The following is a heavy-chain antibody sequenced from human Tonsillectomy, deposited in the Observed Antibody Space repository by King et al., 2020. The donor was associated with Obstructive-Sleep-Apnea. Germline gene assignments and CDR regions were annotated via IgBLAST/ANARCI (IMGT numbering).Heavy chain of an antibody. V-gene: IGHV3-30*03. CDR1: GFTFSIYV. D-gene: IGHD2-15*01. Sequence: VQLVESGGGVVQPGRSLRLSCAASGFTFSIYVMHWVRQAPGKGLEWVAVISSDGSVTYYADSVKGRFTISRDNSKNTLYLQMNSLRAEDTAMYYCARGAATGYFFDYWGQGTLVTVSS. J-gene: IGHJ4*02. CDR3: ARGAATGYFFDY. CDR2: ISSDGSVT.